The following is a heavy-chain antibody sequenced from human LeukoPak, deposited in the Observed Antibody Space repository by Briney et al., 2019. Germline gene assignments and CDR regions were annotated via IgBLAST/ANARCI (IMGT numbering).Heavy chain of an antibody. CDR2: MNPNSVNT. V-gene: IGHV1-8*01. D-gene: IGHD5-24*01. Sequence: ASVKVSCKASGYTFTSYGINWVRQATGQGLEWMGWMNPNSVNTGYAQKFQGRVTMTRNTSISTAYMELSSLRSEDTAVYYCARTAKKSPTVASYNLYYYYYYYMDVWGKGTTVTISS. CDR3: ARTAKKSPTVASYNLYYYYYYYMDV. CDR1: GYTFTSYG. J-gene: IGHJ6*03.